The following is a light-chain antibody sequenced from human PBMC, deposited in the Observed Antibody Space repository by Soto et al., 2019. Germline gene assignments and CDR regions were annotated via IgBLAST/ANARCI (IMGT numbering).Light chain of an antibody. V-gene: IGKV3-20*01. J-gene: IGKJ3*01. CDR1: QTVTNNY. CDR2: GAS. Sequence: EIVLTQSPGTLSLSPGERATLSCRASQTVTNNYLAWYQQKPGLAPRLLIFGASSRATGIPDRFGGSGSGTDFTLTISSLEPEDFAVYYCQEYGSSPPFTFGPGTKV. CDR3: QEYGSSPPFT.